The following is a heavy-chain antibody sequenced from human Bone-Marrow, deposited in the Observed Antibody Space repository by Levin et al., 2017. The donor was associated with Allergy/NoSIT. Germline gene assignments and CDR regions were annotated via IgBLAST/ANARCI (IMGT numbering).Heavy chain of an antibody. D-gene: IGHD2-21*01. Sequence: GGSLRLSCAASGFTFTNYAMSWVRQAPGEGPEWVSAITGSGETTFYVDSVKGRFTVSRDNSKDTLYLQMNSLRAEDTAVYYCARKIVAKNRPDFDNWGQGTLVTVSS. CDR2: ITGSGETT. CDR1: GFTFTNYA. J-gene: IGHJ4*02. CDR3: ARKIVAKNRPDFDN. V-gene: IGHV3-23*01.